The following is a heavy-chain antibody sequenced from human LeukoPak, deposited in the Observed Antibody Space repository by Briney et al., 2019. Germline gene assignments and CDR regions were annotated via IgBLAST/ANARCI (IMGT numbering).Heavy chain of an antibody. J-gene: IGHJ4*02. V-gene: IGHV3-48*01. CDR3: ARGRGNIGY. D-gene: IGHD2/OR15-2a*01. Sequence: GGSLRLSCAASGFTFSSYSMNWVRQAPGKGLEWVSYISSSSSTIYYADSVKGRFTISRDNAKNSLYLQMNSLRAEDTAVYYCARGRGNIGYWGQGTLVTVSS. CDR2: ISSSSSTI. CDR1: GFTFSSYS.